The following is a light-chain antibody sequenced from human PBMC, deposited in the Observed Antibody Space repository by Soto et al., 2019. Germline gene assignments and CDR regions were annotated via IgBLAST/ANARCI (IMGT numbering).Light chain of an antibody. V-gene: IGKV1-5*01. J-gene: IGKJ1*01. CDR3: QQDTSFPRT. CDR2: DAS. CDR1: QSISSW. Sequence: DIQITQSPSTLSAPVGDRVTITCRASQSISSWLAWYQQKPGKAPKLLIYDASSLESGVPSRFSGSGSGTEFTLTISSLQPDDFATYYCQQDTSFPRTFGEGAKVDVK.